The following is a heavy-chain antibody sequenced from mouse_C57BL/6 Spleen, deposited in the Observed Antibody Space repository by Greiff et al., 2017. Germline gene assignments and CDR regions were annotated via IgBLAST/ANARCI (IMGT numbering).Heavy chain of an antibody. D-gene: IGHD1-1*01. CDR2: IDPANGIT. CDR1: GFNIKNTY. CDR3: ARSKTVVAAPYFDV. Sequence: VQLQQSVAELVRPGASVKLSCTASGFNIKNTYMHWVKQRPEQGLEWIGRIDPANGITKYAPKFQDKATLTADKSSSTAYMQLSSLPSEDSAVYYCARSKTVVAAPYFDVWGTGTTVTVSS. J-gene: IGHJ1*03. V-gene: IGHV14-3*01.